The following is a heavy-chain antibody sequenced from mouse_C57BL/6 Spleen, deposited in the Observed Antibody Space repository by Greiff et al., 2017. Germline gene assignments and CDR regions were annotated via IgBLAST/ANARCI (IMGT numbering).Heavy chain of an antibody. J-gene: IGHJ2*01. CDR2: IYPGDGDT. Sequence: VQVVESGPELVKPGASVKISCKASGYAFSSSWLNWVKQRPGKGLAWIGRIYPGDGDTNYTGKFTGKDTLTADTSSRTAYLQHSSLTSEDSAVXFCCQEIYYYGSCDYWGQGTTLTVSS. CDR1: GYAFSSSW. D-gene: IGHD1-1*01. CDR3: CQEIYYYGSCDY. V-gene: IGHV1-82*01.